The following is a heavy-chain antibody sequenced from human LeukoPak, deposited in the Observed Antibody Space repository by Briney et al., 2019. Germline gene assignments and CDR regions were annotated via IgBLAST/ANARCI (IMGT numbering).Heavy chain of an antibody. CDR1: GGSISSYY. CDR2: IYTSGST. J-gene: IGHJ5*02. Sequence: SETLSLTCTVSGGSISSYYWSWIRQPAGKGLEWIGRIYTSGSTNYNPSLKSRVTMSVDTSKNQFSLKLSSVTAADTAVYYCARDRTEWLRPNWFDPWGQGTLVTVSS. V-gene: IGHV4-4*07. D-gene: IGHD5-12*01. CDR3: ARDRTEWLRPNWFDP.